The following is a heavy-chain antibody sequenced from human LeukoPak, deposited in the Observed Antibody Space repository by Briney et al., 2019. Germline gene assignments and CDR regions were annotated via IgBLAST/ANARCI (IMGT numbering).Heavy chain of an antibody. Sequence: ASVKVSCKASGYTFTSYGISWVRQAPGQGLEWMGWVNPSGGGTHFAQKFQGRVTMTRDTSISTAYMELSRLTSDDTAIYYCARDNYLRQFDFWGQGTLVTVSS. CDR3: ARDNYLRQFDF. D-gene: IGHD4-11*01. J-gene: IGHJ4*02. CDR2: VNPSGGGT. CDR1: GYTFTSYG. V-gene: IGHV1-2*02.